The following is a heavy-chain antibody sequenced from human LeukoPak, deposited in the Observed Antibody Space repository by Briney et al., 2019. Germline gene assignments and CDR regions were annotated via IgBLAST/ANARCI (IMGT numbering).Heavy chain of an antibody. V-gene: IGHV4-34*01. J-gene: IGHJ5*02. CDR1: GGSFSGYY. D-gene: IGHD3-3*01. CDR2: INHSGST. CDR3: ARDDFWSGFNWFDP. Sequence: SETLSLTCAIYGGSFSGYYWSWIRQPPGKGLEWIGEINHSGSTNYNPSLKSRPTISVDTSKIQFSLKLSSVTAADTAVYYCARDDFWSGFNWFDPWGQGTLVTVSS.